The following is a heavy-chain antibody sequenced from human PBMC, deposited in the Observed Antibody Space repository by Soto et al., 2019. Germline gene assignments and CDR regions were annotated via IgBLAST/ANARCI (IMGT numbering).Heavy chain of an antibody. V-gene: IGHV4-31*03. Sequence: SETLSLTCSVSRAFINSGGFYYSWIRQPPGKGLEWLGYIFHSGSTLYNPSLRGRLTLSADTSRNQLSLYLTSVTAADTAVYYCVRGGIAGHWFDPWGQGILVTVAS. J-gene: IGHJ5*02. CDR2: IFHSGST. D-gene: IGHD2-15*01. CDR3: VRGGIAGHWFDP. CDR1: RAFINSGGFY.